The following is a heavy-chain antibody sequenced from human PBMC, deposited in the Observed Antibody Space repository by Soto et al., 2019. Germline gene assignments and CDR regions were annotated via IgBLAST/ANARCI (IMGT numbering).Heavy chain of an antibody. Sequence: GGSLRLACAASGVTFSSLGMHGVRQAPGKGLEWVALLSYDGSKEYYADSVKGRFSVSRDNSKNTLYLQMNSLRVEDTAVYFCAKRLLRGTTLSVLDYWGRGTLVTVSS. J-gene: IGHJ4*02. CDR2: LSYDGSKE. D-gene: IGHD4-17*01. CDR3: AKRLLRGTTLSVLDY. CDR1: GVTFSSLG. V-gene: IGHV3-30*18.